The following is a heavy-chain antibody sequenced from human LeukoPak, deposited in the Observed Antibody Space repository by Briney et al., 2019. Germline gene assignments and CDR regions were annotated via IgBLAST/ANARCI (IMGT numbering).Heavy chain of an antibody. D-gene: IGHD4-17*01. Sequence: GGSLRLSCATSGFSFTDYPMNWVRQAPGKGLEWISNIRTTAEGAKYAYYADSVKGRFTISRDNAKNSLFLQMNSLRDEDTAVYYCARDMYYGDYEIDYWGQGTLVTVSS. CDR3: ARDMYYGDYEIDY. CDR1: GFSFTDYP. CDR2: IRTTAEGAKYA. J-gene: IGHJ4*02. V-gene: IGHV3-48*02.